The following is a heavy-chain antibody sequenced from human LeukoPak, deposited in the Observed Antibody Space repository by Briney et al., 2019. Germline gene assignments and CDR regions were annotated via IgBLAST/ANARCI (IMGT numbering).Heavy chain of an antibody. CDR3: AKGMGYSNYHVADYYYYMDV. CDR1: GFTFSSYG. J-gene: IGHJ6*03. CDR2: IRYDGSNK. V-gene: IGHV3-30*02. D-gene: IGHD4-11*01. Sequence: GGSLRLSCAASGFTFSSYGMHWVRQAPGKGLEWVAFIRYDGSNKYYADSVKGRFTISRDNSKNTLYLQMNSLRAEDTAVYYCAKGMGYSNYHVADYYYYMDVWGKGTTVTVSS.